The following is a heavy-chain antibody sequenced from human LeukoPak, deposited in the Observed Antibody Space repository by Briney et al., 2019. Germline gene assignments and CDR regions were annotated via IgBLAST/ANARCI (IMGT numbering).Heavy chain of an antibody. D-gene: IGHD3-22*01. CDR2: IYHSGST. Sequence: SETLSLTCTVSGGSIRSSYYYWGWIRQPPGKGLEWIGYIYHSGSTYYNPSLKSRVTISVDRSKNQFSLKLSSVTAADTAVYYCARGAYYDSTDAFDIWGQGTMVTVSS. V-gene: IGHV4-39*07. J-gene: IGHJ3*02. CDR1: GGSIRSSYYY. CDR3: ARGAYYDSTDAFDI.